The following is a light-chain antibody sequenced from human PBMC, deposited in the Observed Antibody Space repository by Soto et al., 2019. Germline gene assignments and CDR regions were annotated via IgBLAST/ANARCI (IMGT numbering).Light chain of an antibody. CDR3: QQYYSYPWT. Sequence: AIRMTQSPSSFSASTGDRVTITCRASQGISSYLAWYQQKPGKAPKLLIYAASTLQSGVPSRFSGSGSETDFTLPISCLQSEDFATYYWQQYYSYPWTFGQGTKVEIK. CDR2: AAS. J-gene: IGKJ1*01. V-gene: IGKV1-8*01. CDR1: QGISSY.